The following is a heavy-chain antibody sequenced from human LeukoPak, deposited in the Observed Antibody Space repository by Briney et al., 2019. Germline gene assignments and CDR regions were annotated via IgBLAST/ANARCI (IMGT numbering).Heavy chain of an antibody. CDR3: TTGMGATTGFY. CDR2: ISWNSGSI. V-gene: IGHV3-9*01. Sequence: GRSLRLSCAASGFTFDDYAMHWVRQAPGKGLEWVSGISWNSGSIGYADSVKGRFTISRDNAKNSLYLQMNSLRAEDTALYYCTTGMGATTGFYWGQGTLVTVSS. CDR1: GFTFDDYA. D-gene: IGHD1-26*01. J-gene: IGHJ4*02.